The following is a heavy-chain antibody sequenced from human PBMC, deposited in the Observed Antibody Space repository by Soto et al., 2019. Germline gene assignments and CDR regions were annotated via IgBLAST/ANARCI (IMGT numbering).Heavy chain of an antibody. CDR3: ATDHRGSYYFVAFDI. CDR1: GYTFTGYY. D-gene: IGHD1-26*01. J-gene: IGHJ3*02. V-gene: IGHV1-2*02. CDR2: INPNSGGT. Sequence: GASVKVSCKASGYTFTGYYMHWVRQAPGQGLEWMGWINPNSGGTNYAQKFQGRVTMTRDTSISTAYMELSRLRSDDTAVYYCATDHRGSYYFVAFDIWVQGTMVTVSS.